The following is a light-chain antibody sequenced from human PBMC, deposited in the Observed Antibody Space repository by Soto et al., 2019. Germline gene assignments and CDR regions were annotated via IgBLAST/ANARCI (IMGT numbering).Light chain of an antibody. Sequence: DIQVTQSPSSVSASVGDRVTITCRASQDIAAYLAWYQHKPGRAPELLIHAASSLQSGVPSRFSGSGSGTDFTHTINSXQPEDFATYYCQQAYSFPITFGQGTRLEIK. CDR1: QDIAAY. CDR2: AAS. J-gene: IGKJ5*01. CDR3: QQAYSFPIT. V-gene: IGKV1D-12*01.